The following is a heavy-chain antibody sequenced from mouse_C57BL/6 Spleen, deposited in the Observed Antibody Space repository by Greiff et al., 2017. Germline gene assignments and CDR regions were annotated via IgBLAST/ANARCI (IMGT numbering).Heavy chain of an antibody. CDR2: IDPSDSYT. Sequence: VQLQQPGAELVKPGASVKLSCKASGYTFTSYWMQWVKQRPGQGLEWIGEIDPSDSYTNYNQKFKGKATLTVDTSSSTAYMQLSSLTSEDSAVYYCARELQFAYWGQGTLVTVSA. CDR1: GYTFTSYW. D-gene: IGHD2-1*01. CDR3: ARELQFAY. V-gene: IGHV1-50*01. J-gene: IGHJ3*01.